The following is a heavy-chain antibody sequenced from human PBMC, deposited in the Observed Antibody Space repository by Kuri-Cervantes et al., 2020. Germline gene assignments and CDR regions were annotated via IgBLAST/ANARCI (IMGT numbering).Heavy chain of an antibody. D-gene: IGHD6-13*01. CDR3: ARDGLGAAASLAFDI. Sequence: ASVKVSCKASGYTFTSYDINWVRQATGQGLERLGWINPNSGGTNYAQKFQGWVTMTRDTSISTAYMELSRLRSDDTAVYYCARDGLGAAASLAFDIWGQGTMVTVSS. CDR2: INPNSGGT. V-gene: IGHV1-2*04. J-gene: IGHJ3*02. CDR1: GYTFTSYD.